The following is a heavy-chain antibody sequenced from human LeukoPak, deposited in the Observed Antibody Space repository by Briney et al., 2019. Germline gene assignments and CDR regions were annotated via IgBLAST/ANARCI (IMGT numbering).Heavy chain of an antibody. CDR1: GGSISSSSYY. D-gene: IGHD3-16*01. CDR3: ARQERGEFDP. CDR2: IYYSGST. V-gene: IGHV4-39*01. J-gene: IGHJ5*02. Sequence: SETLSVTCTVSGGSISSSSYYWGWIRQPPGKGLEWIGSIYYSGSTYYNPSLKSRVTISVDTSKNQFSLKLSSVTAADTAVYYCARQERGEFDPWGQGTLVTVSS.